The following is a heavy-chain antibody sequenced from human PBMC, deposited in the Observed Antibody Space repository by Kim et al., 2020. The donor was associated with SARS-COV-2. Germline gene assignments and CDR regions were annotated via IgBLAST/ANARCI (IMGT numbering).Heavy chain of an antibody. CDR3: ARATMGFDH. CDR2: VHYTGST. J-gene: IGHJ4*02. D-gene: IGHD3-10*01. Sequence: SETLSLTCSVSGGAVTRFYWTWIRQSPGKGLEWIGFVHYTGSTNYNPSLKSRVTMSVDTSENQFSLNLTSVTAADTAVYYCARATMGFDHWGQGALVTVS. V-gene: IGHV4-59*02. CDR1: GGAVTRFY.